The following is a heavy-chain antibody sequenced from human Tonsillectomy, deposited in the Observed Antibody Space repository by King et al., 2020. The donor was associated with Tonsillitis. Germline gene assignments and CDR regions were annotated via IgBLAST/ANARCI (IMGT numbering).Heavy chain of an antibody. V-gene: IGHV4-59*01. Sequence: VQLQESGPGLVKPSETLSLTCTVSGGSINNYYWSWIRQPPGKGLEWIGYIYFSGSTNYNPSLKSRVTISVATTTNQFSLRLSSVTAADTAVYYCARWSRFLEWLPDYWGQGTLVTVSS. CDR3: ARWSRFLEWLPDY. D-gene: IGHD3-3*01. CDR2: IYFSGST. CDR1: GGSINNYY. J-gene: IGHJ4*02.